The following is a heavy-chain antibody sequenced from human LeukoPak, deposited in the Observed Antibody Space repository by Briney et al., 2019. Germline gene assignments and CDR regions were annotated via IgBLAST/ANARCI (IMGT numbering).Heavy chain of an antibody. J-gene: IGHJ3*02. D-gene: IGHD6-19*01. CDR1: GSMFTSYW. Sequence: GASLQISCVGSGSMFTSYWIGWVRQLPGKGLEYMGIIYPGDSDTRYSPSFQGQVTISADKSISTAYLQWSSLQASDTAMYYCATGYGSGRGAFDIWGQGTMVTVSS. CDR3: ATGYGSGRGAFDI. V-gene: IGHV5-51*01. CDR2: IYPGDSDT.